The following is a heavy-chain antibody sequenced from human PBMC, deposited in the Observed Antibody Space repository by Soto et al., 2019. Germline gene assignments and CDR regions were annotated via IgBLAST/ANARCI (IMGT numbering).Heavy chain of an antibody. V-gene: IGHV1-2*02. D-gene: IGHD6-19*01. CDR3: ARDLFFVEQWPFFDY. CDR1: GYTFTGYY. Sequence: ASVKVSCKASGYTFTGYYMHWVRQAPGQGLEWMGWINPNSGGTNYAQKFQGRVTMTRDTSISTAYMELSRLRSDDTAVYYCARDLFFVEQWPFFDYWGQGTLVTVSS. J-gene: IGHJ4*02. CDR2: INPNSGGT.